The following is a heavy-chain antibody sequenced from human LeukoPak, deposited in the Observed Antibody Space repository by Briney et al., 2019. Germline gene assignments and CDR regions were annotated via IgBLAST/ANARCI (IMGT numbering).Heavy chain of an antibody. CDR3: ARGFLLVHQDIDS. CDR1: GGSFSDYY. CDR2: INHSGNT. V-gene: IGHV4-34*01. Sequence: SETLSLTCAVYGGSFSDYYWNWIRQPLGKGLEWIGEINHSGNTNYNPSLKSRVTISVDASKNQFSLKLRSVTAADTAVYYCARGFLLVHQDIDSWGQGTLVTVSS. D-gene: IGHD2-2*01. J-gene: IGHJ4*02.